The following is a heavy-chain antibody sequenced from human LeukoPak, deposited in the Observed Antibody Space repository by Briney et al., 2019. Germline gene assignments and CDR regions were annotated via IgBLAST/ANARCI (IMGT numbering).Heavy chain of an antibody. D-gene: IGHD6-13*01. CDR1: GYSISSGYF. V-gene: IGHV4-38-2*02. CDR3: ARVTGYVMEDYFDY. CDR2: IYHSGNT. Sequence: SETLSLTCTVPGYSISSGYFWGWIRQPPGKGLEWIGSIYHSGNTYYNPSLKSRVTISVDTSKNQFSLRLSSVTAADTAVYYCARVTGYVMEDYFDYWGQGTLVTVSS. J-gene: IGHJ4*02.